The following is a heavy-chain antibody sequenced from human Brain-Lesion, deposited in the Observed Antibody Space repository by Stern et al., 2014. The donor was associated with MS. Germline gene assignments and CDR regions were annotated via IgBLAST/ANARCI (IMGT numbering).Heavy chain of an antibody. J-gene: IGHJ4*02. CDR1: GASISSGTSY. V-gene: IGHV4-61*02. D-gene: IGHD1-26*01. CDR2: LHARGAP. Sequence: VQLLESGPGLVKPSQTLSLTCTVSGASISSGTSYWSWIRQPPGGGLEWIGRLHARGAPYYNPSLEGRFTISGDTSKTQFSLTLNSVTAADTAVYYCARGHWELLGNNYFDSWGQGTLVTVSS. CDR3: ARGHWELLGNNYFDS.